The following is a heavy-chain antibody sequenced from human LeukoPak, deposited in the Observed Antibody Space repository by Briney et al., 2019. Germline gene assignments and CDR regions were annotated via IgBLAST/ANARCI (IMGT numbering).Heavy chain of an antibody. CDR3: ARGSGSRPFDY. CDR1: GGSLSDSY. D-gene: IGHD1-26*01. CDR2: IYYRGTA. V-gene: IGHV4-59*12. Sequence: SETLSLTCAVSGGSLSDSYWTWIRQTPGEGLEWIGCIYYRGTAYYNPSLRSRVSISVDTSKNQFSLKMTSVTAADTAVFYCARGSGSRPFDYWGQGTLVTVSS. J-gene: IGHJ4*02.